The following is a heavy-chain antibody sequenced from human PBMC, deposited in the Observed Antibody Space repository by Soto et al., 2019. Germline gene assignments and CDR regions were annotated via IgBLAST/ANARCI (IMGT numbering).Heavy chain of an antibody. D-gene: IGHD6-19*01. V-gene: IGHV3-74*01. CDR2: INSDGSST. CDR1: GFTFSGYW. CDR3: ATSVYSSGPGY. J-gene: IGHJ4*02. Sequence: GGSLRLSCAASGFTFSGYWMHWVRQAPGKGLVWVSRINSDGSSTSYADSVKGRFTISRDNAKNTLYLQMNSLRAEDTAVYYCATSVYSSGPGYWGQGTVVTVSS.